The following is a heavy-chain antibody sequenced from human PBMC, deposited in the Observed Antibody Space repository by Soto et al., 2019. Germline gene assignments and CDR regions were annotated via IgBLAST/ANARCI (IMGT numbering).Heavy chain of an antibody. CDR1: GITLSSSS. D-gene: IGHD4-17*01. V-gene: IGHV3-21*01. CDR3: ARDRVHDYGDHGSDY. CDR2: ISSSSNNI. Sequence: EVQLVESGGGLVKPGGSLRLSCAASGITLSSSSLSWVRQAPGKGLEWVSSISSSSNNIYYADSVKGRFIISRDNAKNLLHLQLNSLRAEDTAVYYCARDRVHDYGDHGSDYWGQGTVVTVSS. J-gene: IGHJ4*02.